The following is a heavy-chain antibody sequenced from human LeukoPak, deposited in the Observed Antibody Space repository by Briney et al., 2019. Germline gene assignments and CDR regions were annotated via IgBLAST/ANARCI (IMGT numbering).Heavy chain of an antibody. V-gene: IGHV1-46*01. CDR1: GYTFSSYY. CDR2: INPSGGST. D-gene: IGHD2-15*01. CDR3: ARDSGGDCIGGSRPYYYYYYMDV. Sequence: ASVKVSCKTSGYTFSSYYIHWVRQVPGQGLEWMGIINPSGGSTSYAQRFQGRVTMTRDMSTSTVYMELSSLRSEDTAVYYCARDSGGDCIGGSRPYYYYYYMDVWGKGTTVTVSS. J-gene: IGHJ6*03.